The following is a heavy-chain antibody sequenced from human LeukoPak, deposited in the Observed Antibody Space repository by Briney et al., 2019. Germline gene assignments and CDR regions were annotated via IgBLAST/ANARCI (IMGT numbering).Heavy chain of an antibody. CDR1: GFTFRSYE. D-gene: IGHD2-8*02. CDR3: ARDSSWSPDY. V-gene: IGHV3-48*03. CDR2: ISSSGNTR. Sequence: PGGSLRLSCAASGFTFRSYEMNWVRQAPGKGLEWLSYISSSGNTRDYADSVKGRFTISRDNAKNSLYLQMNSLRAEDTAVYYCARDSSWSPDYWGQGTLVTVSS. J-gene: IGHJ4*02.